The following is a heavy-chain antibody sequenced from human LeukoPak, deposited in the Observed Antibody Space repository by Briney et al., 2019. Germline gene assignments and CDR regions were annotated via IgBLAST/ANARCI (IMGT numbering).Heavy chain of an antibody. CDR2: IIPIFGTA. Sequence: SVKVSCKASGGTFRSYAISWVRQAPGQGLEGMGGIIPIFGTANYAQKFQGRVTITTDESTSTAYMELSSLRSEDTAVYYCARSTTVVTPFDYWGQGTLVTVSS. CDR1: GGTFRSYA. J-gene: IGHJ4*02. CDR3: ARSTTVVTPFDY. D-gene: IGHD4-23*01. V-gene: IGHV1-69*05.